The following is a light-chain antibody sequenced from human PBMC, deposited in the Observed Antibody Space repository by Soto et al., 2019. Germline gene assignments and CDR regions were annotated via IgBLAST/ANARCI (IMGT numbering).Light chain of an antibody. Sequence: DIQMTQSPSSLSASVGDRVTITCRASQGISSWLAWYQQKPGKAPESLIHGASSLQSGVPSRFSGSGSGTDFTLTISSLQPEDFATYYCQQYYTYPITFGQGTRLDIK. CDR2: GAS. CDR3: QQYYTYPIT. CDR1: QGISSW. V-gene: IGKV1D-16*01. J-gene: IGKJ5*01.